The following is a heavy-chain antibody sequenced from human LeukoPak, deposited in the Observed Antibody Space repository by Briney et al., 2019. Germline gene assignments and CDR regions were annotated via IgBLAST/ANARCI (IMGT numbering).Heavy chain of an antibody. D-gene: IGHD5-12*01. Sequence: GGSLTLSCAASGFTFHQYAIHWVRQVPGKGLEWVSGISWNSGSIGYADSVKGRFAISRDSAKNSVYLQMNSLRPEDTALYDCAKDKAPLYSGYDWDLDFWGQGTLVTVSS. CDR1: GFTFHQYA. V-gene: IGHV3-9*01. CDR3: AKDKAPLYSGYDWDLDF. CDR2: ISWNSGSI. J-gene: IGHJ4*02.